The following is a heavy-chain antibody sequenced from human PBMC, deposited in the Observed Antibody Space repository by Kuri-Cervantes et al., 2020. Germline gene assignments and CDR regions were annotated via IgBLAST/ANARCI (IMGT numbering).Heavy chain of an antibody. CDR3: AKEHYDILTGYPLGLY. CDR1: GFTFSSSW. D-gene: IGHD3-9*01. CDR2: IKPDGSEK. V-gene: IGHV3-7*03. Sequence: GGSLRLSCAASGFTFSSSWMNWVRQSPGKGLEWVANIKPDGSEKYYVDSVKGRFTISRDNSKNTLYLQMNSLRAEDTAVYYCAKEHYDILTGYPLGLYWGQGTLVTVSS. J-gene: IGHJ4*02.